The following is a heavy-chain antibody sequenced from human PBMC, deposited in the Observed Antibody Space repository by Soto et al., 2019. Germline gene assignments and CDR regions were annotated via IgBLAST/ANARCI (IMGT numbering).Heavy chain of an antibody. CDR2: ISSSSSTI. Sequence: GGSLRLSCAASGFTFSSYSMNWVRQAPGKGLGWVSYISSSSSTIYYADSVKGRFTISRDNAKNSLYLQMNSLRAEDTAVYYCARDLSAIVVVPAAHDAFDIWGQGTMVTVSS. V-gene: IGHV3-48*04. CDR3: ARDLSAIVVVPAAHDAFDI. J-gene: IGHJ3*02. CDR1: GFTFSSYS. D-gene: IGHD2-2*01.